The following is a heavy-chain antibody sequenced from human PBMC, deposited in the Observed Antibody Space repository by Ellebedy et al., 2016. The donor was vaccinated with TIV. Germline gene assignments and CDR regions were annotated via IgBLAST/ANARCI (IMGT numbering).Heavy chain of an antibody. V-gene: IGHV3-23*01. CDR3: AKDNVVIDY. Sequence: GESLKISXAASGFTFSSYAMSWVRQAPGKGLEWVSAISGSGGSTDYADSVKGRFTISRDNSKNTLYLQMNSLRAEDTAVYYCAKDNVVIDYWGQGTLVTVSS. CDR1: GFTFSSYA. D-gene: IGHD2-8*01. CDR2: ISGSGGST. J-gene: IGHJ4*02.